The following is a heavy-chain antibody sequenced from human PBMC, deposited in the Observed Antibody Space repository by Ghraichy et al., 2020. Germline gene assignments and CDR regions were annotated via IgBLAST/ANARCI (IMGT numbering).Heavy chain of an antibody. CDR3: ARGIVVVPAAMDWFDP. J-gene: IGHJ5*02. V-gene: IGHV3-21*01. Sequence: GALRLSCAASGFTFSSYSMNWVRQAPGKGLEWVSSISSSSSYIYYADSVKGRFTISRDNAKNSLYLQMNSLRAEDTAVYYCARGIVVVPAAMDWFDPWGQGTLVTVSS. D-gene: IGHD2-2*01. CDR1: GFTFSSYS. CDR2: ISSSSSYI.